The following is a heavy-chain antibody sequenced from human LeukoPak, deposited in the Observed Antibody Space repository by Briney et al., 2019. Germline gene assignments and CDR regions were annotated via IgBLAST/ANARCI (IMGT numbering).Heavy chain of an antibody. CDR1: GGTFSSYA. Sequence: ASVKVSCKASGGTFSSYAISWVRQAPGQGLEWMGGIIPIFGTANYAQKFQGRVTITADESTSTAYMELSSLRSEDTAVYYCARVRDKITMVRGVIIIDAFDIWGQGTMDTVSS. V-gene: IGHV1-69*13. J-gene: IGHJ3*02. CDR2: IIPIFGTA. CDR3: ARVRDKITMVRGVIIIDAFDI. D-gene: IGHD3-10*01.